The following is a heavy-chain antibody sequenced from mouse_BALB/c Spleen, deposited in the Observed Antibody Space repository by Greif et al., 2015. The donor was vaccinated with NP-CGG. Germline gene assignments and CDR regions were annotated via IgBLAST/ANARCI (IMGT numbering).Heavy chain of an antibody. V-gene: IGHV14-3*02. Sequence: EVHLVESGAELVKPGASVKLSCTASGFNIKDTYMHWVKQRPEQGLEWIGRIDPANGNTKYDPKFQGKATITADTSSNTAYLQLGSLTSEDTAVYYCARARPYYAMDYWGQGTSVTVSS. J-gene: IGHJ4*01. CDR3: ARARPYYAMDY. D-gene: IGHD3-1*01. CDR1: GFNIKDTY. CDR2: IDPANGNT.